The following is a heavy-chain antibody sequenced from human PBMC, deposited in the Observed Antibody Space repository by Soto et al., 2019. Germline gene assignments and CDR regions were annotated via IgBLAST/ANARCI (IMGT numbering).Heavy chain of an antibody. CDR2: IMPIFRAP. CDR3: ASWLKGPDIGNYYYGMDV. V-gene: IGHV1-69*12. CDR1: GGAFSDYA. D-gene: IGHD2-15*01. Sequence: QVQLVQSGAEVKKPGSSVKVSCKASGGAFSDYAFSWVRQAPGQGLEWLGGIMPIFRAPDYAQKFQGRVTITADEFTRTAYMEMNSLRSDDTAVYYCASWLKGPDIGNYYYGMDVWGQGTTVPVS. J-gene: IGHJ6*02.